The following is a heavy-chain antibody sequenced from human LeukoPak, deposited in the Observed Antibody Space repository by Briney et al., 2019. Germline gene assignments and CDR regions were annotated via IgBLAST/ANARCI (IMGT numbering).Heavy chain of an antibody. CDR2: ISGSGGST. D-gene: IGHD2-2*01. Sequence: GGSLRLSWAASGFTFSSYAMSWVRQAPGKGLEWVSAISGSGGSTYYADSVKGRFTISRDNSKNTLYLQMNSLRSEDTAVYYCASFRGGGDGIVVVPAAMAEDAFDIWGQGTMVTVSS. CDR1: GFTFSSYA. J-gene: IGHJ3*02. V-gene: IGHV3-23*01. CDR3: ASFRGGGDGIVVVPAAMAEDAFDI.